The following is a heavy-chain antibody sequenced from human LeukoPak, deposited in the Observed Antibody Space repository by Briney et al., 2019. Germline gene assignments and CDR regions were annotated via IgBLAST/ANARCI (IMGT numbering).Heavy chain of an antibody. Sequence: SETLSLTCTVSGYSISSGYYWGWIRPPPGKGLEWTGSIYHSGSTYYNASLKSRVTISVDTSKNQFYLKLSSVTAADTAVYYCARGIAARYYSYYFDYWGQGTLVTVSS. D-gene: IGHD6-6*01. V-gene: IGHV4-38-2*02. J-gene: IGHJ4*02. CDR2: IYHSGST. CDR3: ARGIAARYYSYYFDY. CDR1: GYSISSGYY.